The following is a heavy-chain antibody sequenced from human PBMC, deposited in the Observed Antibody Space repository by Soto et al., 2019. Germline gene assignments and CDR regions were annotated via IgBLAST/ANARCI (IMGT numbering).Heavy chain of an antibody. V-gene: IGHV3-23*01. J-gene: IGHJ5*02. Sequence: EEQLLESGGGLVQPGESLRLSCAASGFTFSSSDMNWVRQAPGKGWEWVSIISDSGSRTYYADSVRGRFTISRDNSKNTLYLQMNSLRAEDTALYYCAKSLNINWKNWFDPWGQGTLVTVSS. CDR1: GFTFSSSD. CDR2: ISDSGSRT. CDR3: AKSLNINWKNWFDP. D-gene: IGHD1-1*01.